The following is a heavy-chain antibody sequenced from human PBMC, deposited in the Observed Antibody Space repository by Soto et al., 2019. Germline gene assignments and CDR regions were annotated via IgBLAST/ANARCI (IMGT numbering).Heavy chain of an antibody. J-gene: IGHJ4*02. CDR2: IFYDGGTK. CDR3: ASDGGGGSWYFVY. CDR1: GFTFSDYG. D-gene: IGHD6-13*01. Sequence: QVQLVESGGGVVQPGRSLSLSCAASGFTFSDYGIHWVRQAPGKGLERVAVIFYDGGTKFYADSVKDRFTISRDSSRNTVFLQMNSLRGEDTAVYYWASDGGGGSWYFVYWCQGTRVTVSS. V-gene: IGHV3-33*01.